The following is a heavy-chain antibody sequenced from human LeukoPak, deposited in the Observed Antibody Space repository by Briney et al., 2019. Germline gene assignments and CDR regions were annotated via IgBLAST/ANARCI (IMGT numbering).Heavy chain of an antibody. CDR3: ATSNPYSSTWYEGYYYYYMDV. D-gene: IGHD6-13*01. CDR1: GGSISSYY. CDR2: IYYSGST. V-gene: IGHV4-59*08. Sequence: PSETLSLTCTVSGGSISSYYWSWIRQPPGKGLEWIGYIYYSGSTNYNPSLKSRVTISVDTSKNQFSLKLSSVTAADTAVYYCATSNPYSSTWYEGYYYYYMDVWGKGTTVTISS. J-gene: IGHJ6*03.